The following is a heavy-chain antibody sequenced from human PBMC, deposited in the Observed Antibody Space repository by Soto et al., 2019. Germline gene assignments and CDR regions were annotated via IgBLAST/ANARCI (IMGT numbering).Heavy chain of an antibody. D-gene: IGHD3-9*01. V-gene: IGHV3-66*01. Sequence: EVQLVESGGGLVQPGGSLRLSCAASGFTVSSNYMSWVRQAPGKGLEWVSVIYSGGSTYYADSVKGRFTISRDNSKNTLYRQMNSLRAEDTAVYYCASVGDDILTGFSWGQGTLVTVSS. CDR2: IYSGGST. CDR3: ASVGDDILTGFS. J-gene: IGHJ4*02. CDR1: GFTVSSNY.